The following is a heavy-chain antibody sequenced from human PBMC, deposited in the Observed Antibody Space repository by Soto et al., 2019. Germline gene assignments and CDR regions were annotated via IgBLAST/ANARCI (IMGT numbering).Heavy chain of an antibody. Sequence: EVQLLESGGGLVQPGGSLRLSCAASGFTFSTYAMTWVRQAPGKGLDWVSSINGNGNGPDYADSVKGRFAISRDNSKNMLYLQMNGLRAEDTAVYYCAKYQSGDPALFDYWGQGTLVTVSS. J-gene: IGHJ4*02. CDR3: AKYQSGDPALFDY. CDR2: INGNGNGP. CDR1: GFTFSTYA. V-gene: IGHV3-23*01. D-gene: IGHD4-17*01.